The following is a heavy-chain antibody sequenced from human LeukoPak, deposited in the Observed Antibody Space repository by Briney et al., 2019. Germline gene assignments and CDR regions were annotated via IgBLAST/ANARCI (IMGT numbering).Heavy chain of an antibody. CDR3: ARSTIQLELRFDY. J-gene: IGHJ4*02. CDR2: ISYDGSNK. D-gene: IGHD5-18*01. Sequence: GRSLRLSCAASGFTFSTYAMHWVRQAPGKGLEWVAVISYDGSNKYYADSVKGRFTISRDNSKNTLYLQMNSLRAEDTAVYYCARSTIQLELRFDYWGQGTLVTVSS. CDR1: GFTFSTYA. V-gene: IGHV3-30*04.